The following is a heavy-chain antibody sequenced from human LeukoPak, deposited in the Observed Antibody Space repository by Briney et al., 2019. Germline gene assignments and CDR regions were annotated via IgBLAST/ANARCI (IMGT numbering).Heavy chain of an antibody. CDR3: ARQGAGGVAVAGNEFDY. J-gene: IGHJ4*02. Sequence: SETLSLTCTVSGGSISSYYWSWIRQPPGKGLEWIGYIYYSGSTNYNPSLKSRVTISVDTSKNQFSLKLSSVTAADTAVYYCARQGAGGVAVAGNEFDYWGQGTLVTVSS. D-gene: IGHD6-19*01. CDR1: GGSISSYY. CDR2: IYYSGST. V-gene: IGHV4-59*08.